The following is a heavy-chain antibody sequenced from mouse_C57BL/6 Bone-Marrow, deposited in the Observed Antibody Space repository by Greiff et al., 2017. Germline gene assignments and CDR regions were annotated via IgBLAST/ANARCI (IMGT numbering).Heavy chain of an antibody. CDR2: IGPANSNT. CDR1: GFNIKNTY. V-gene: IGHV14-3*01. D-gene: IGHD1-1*01. CDR3: APYYYGLDY. J-gene: IGHJ2*01. Sequence: EVQLQQSVAGLVRPGASVKFSCTASGFNIKNTYMHWVKQNPEQGLDWIGMIGPANSNTKYAPNFQGNATITADTASNTAFLQLSSLTSEDTAIYYCAPYYYGLDYWGQGNTITVSS.